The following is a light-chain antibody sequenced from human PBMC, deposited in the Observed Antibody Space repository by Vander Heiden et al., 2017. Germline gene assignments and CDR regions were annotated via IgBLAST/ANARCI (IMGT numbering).Light chain of an antibody. Sequence: QSVLTQPPSVSGAAGQRVTISCTGSSSNIGAGYDLHWYQQLPGTAPKLLIYGNSHRPSGVPDRFSGSKSGTSASLAITGLQAEDEADYYCQSYDSSLSGYVFGTGTKVTVL. V-gene: IGLV1-40*01. CDR3: QSYDSSLSGYV. J-gene: IGLJ1*01. CDR1: SSNIGAGYD. CDR2: GNS.